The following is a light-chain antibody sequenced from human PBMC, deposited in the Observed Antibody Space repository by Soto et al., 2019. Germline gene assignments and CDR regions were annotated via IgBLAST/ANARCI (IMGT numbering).Light chain of an antibody. CDR1: QSVRSSS. CDR3: QQYGSSPET. J-gene: IGKJ1*01. V-gene: IGKV3-20*01. Sequence: EIVLTQSPGTLSLSPGERATLSCRASQSVRSSSLAWYQQKPGQAPRLLIYGASSRATGIPDRFGGGGSGTDLPRTISRLAPEDFALYYCQQYGSSPETFGQGTKVEIK. CDR2: GAS.